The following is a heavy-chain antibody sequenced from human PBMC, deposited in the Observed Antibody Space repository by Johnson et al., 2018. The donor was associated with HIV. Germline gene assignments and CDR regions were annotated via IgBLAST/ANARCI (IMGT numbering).Heavy chain of an antibody. CDR1: GFIFSNAW. Sequence: VQLVESGGGLVKPGGSLRLSCAVSGFIFSNAWMSWVRQAPGKGLEWVANIKQGGSEKYFVDSLKGRFIISRDNAKNTLYLQMNSLRAEDTAVYYCAKETAYYYDSSTKYWGAFDIWGQGTMVTVSS. D-gene: IGHD3-22*01. J-gene: IGHJ3*02. V-gene: IGHV3-7*05. CDR3: AKETAYYYDSSTKYWGAFDI. CDR2: IKQGGSEK.